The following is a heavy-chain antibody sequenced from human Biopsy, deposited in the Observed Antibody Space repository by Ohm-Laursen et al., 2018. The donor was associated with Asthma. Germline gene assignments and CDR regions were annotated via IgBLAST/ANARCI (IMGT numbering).Heavy chain of an antibody. V-gene: IGHV3-30*03. J-gene: IGHJ6*02. CDR3: TRDRFYNSVTSESFYYGVDV. Sequence: SLRLSCTASGFRFPIYGMHWVRQGPGKGPEWVALISYDGRETGYVDSVKGRFTISRDNFRNTVHLQMNSLRPEDSAVYYCTRDRFYNSVTSESFYYGVDVWGQGTTVTASS. D-gene: IGHD2-21*02. CDR1: GFRFPIYG. CDR2: ISYDGRET.